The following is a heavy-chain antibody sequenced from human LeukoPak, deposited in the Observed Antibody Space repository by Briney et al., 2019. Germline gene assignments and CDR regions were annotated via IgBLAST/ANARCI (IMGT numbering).Heavy chain of an antibody. D-gene: IGHD3-9*01. CDR1: GGSISSGSYY. CDR3: ARSHYDILTGYQNWFDP. Sequence: SQTLSLTCTVSGGSISSGSYYWSWIRQPAGKGLEWIGSIYHSGSTYYNPSLKSRVTISVDTSKNQFSLKLSSVTAADTAVYYCARSHYDILTGYQNWFDPWGQGTLVTVSS. J-gene: IGHJ5*02. V-gene: IGHV4-39*07. CDR2: IYHSGST.